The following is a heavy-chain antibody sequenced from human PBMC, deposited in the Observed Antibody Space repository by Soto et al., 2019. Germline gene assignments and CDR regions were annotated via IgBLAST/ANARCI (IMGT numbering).Heavy chain of an antibody. J-gene: IGHJ4*02. CDR2: IYPGDSDT. CDR3: ARLWLCGYSGVAHHRYDY. V-gene: IGHV5-51*01. Sequence: GESLKISCKGSGYSFTSYWIGWVRQMPGKGLEWMGIIYPGDSDTRYSPSFQGQVTISADKSISTAYLQWSSLKASDTAMYYCARLWLCGYSGVAHHRYDYWGRGTLVTVSS. D-gene: IGHD6-13*01. CDR1: GYSFTSYW.